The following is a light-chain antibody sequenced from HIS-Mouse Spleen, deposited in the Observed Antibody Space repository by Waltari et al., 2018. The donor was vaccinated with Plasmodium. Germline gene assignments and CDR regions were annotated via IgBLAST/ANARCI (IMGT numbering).Light chain of an antibody. J-gene: IGLJ3*02. V-gene: IGLV3-25*02. Sequence: SYQLTQPPSVSVSPGPTARMPCPGDSFPTHYPYCYQHKPGQAPVLVRYKDSERPSGTPERVSGSSSGTTVTLNISGVQAEEEADYYCQSAESRGTPNWVFGGGTKLTVL. CDR3: QSAESRGTPNWV. CDR2: KDS. CDR1: SFPTHY.